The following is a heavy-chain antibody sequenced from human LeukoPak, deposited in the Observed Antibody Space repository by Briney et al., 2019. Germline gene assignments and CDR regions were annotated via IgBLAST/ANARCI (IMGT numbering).Heavy chain of an antibody. V-gene: IGHV4-39*01. CDR3: ARHGPYYTDTSGYTPLDY. CDR2: IYYSGTT. D-gene: IGHD3-22*01. J-gene: IGHJ4*02. CDR1: GGSISTTGYY. Sequence: PSETLSLTCAVSGGSISTTGYYWGWIRQPPGKGLEWIGNIYYSGTTYYNPSLKSRVTISVGTSKNHFSLKLSSVTAADTAVYYCARHGPYYTDTSGYTPLDYWGQGILVTVSS.